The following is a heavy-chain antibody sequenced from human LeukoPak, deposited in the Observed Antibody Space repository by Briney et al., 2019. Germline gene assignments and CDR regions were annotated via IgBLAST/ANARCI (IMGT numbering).Heavy chain of an antibody. CDR1: GFMFSSTW. CDR3: ARLTGSSGKYYFDY. Sequence: GGSLRLSCAASGFMFSSTWMTWVRQAPGKGLEWVANIDQDGSGKYYVGSVKGRFTISRDNAKSSLYLQVNSLRGEDTAVYYCARLTGSSGKYYFDYWGQGTLVTVSS. J-gene: IGHJ4*02. D-gene: IGHD3-22*01. CDR2: IDQDGSGK. V-gene: IGHV3-7*01.